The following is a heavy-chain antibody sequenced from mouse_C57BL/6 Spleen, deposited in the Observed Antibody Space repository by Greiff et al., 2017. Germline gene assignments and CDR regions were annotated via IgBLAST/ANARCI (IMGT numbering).Heavy chain of an antibody. CDR3: ARLNWDVDAMDY. D-gene: IGHD4-1*01. Sequence: VQLQQPGAELVRPGSSVKLSCKASGYTFTSYWMDWVKQRPGQGLEWIGNLYPSDSETHYNQKFKDKATLTVDKSSSTAYLQLSSLTSEDSAVXYCARLNWDVDAMDYWGQGTSVTVSS. CDR1: GYTFTSYW. V-gene: IGHV1-61*01. J-gene: IGHJ4*01. CDR2: LYPSDSET.